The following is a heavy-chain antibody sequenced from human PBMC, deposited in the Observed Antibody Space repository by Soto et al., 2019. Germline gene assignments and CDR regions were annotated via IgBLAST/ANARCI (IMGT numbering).Heavy chain of an antibody. CDR1: GGTFSTYT. J-gene: IGHJ1*01. CDR2: IIPIIGII. CDR3: AGDPDSHYNDSHASSYP. D-gene: IGHD4-4*01. Sequence: QVQLVQSGADVKKPGSSVKVSCQASGGTFSTYTITWVRQAPGQGLEWMGRIIPIIGIINYAQKFQGRVTISADKFTGTAYMELTGLRSDDTAVYYCAGDPDSHYNDSHASSYPWGQGTLVTVSS. V-gene: IGHV1-69*08.